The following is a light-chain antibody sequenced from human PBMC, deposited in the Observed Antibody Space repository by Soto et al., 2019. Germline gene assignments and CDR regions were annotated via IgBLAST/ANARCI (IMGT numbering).Light chain of an antibody. Sequence: PGERVTLSCRASQSVSSSYLTWYQQKPGQAPRLLIYGASTRATSIPARFSGSGSGTDFTLTISSLQPEDFAAYYCQQYDNLPPITFGQGTRLEIK. V-gene: IGKV3D-7*01. CDR2: GAS. CDR1: QSVSSSY. CDR3: QQYDNLPPIT. J-gene: IGKJ5*01.